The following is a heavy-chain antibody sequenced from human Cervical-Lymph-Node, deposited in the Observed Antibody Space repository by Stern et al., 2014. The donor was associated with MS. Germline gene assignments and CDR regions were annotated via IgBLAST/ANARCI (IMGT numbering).Heavy chain of an antibody. D-gene: IGHD1-26*01. CDR3: ARGELKEGLVRGMDV. J-gene: IGHJ6*02. V-gene: IGHV1-69*01. Sequence: VHLVESGAEVKKPVSSVKVSCKASGGTFSSYAISWGRQAPGQGLEGMGGIIPIFGTANYAQKFQGRVTITADESTSTAYMELSSLRSEDTAVYYCARGELKEGLVRGMDVWGQGTTVTVSS. CDR1: GGTFSSYA. CDR2: IIPIFGTA.